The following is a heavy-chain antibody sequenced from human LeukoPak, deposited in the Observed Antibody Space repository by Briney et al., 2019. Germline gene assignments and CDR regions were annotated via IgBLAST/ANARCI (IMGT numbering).Heavy chain of an antibody. D-gene: IGHD6-13*01. J-gene: IGHJ4*02. CDR3: ASQYSSSQPEDY. CDR2: IYSGGST. V-gene: IGHV3-66*04. CDR1: GFTVSSNY. Sequence: GGSLRLSCAAPGFTVSSNYMSWVRQAPGKGLEWVSVIYSGGSTYYADSVKGRFTISRDNSKNTLYLQMNSLRAEDTAVYYCASQYSSSQPEDYWGQGTLVTVSS.